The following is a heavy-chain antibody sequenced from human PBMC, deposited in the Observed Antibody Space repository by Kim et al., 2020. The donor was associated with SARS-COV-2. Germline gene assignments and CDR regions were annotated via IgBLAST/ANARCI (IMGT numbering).Heavy chain of an antibody. V-gene: IGHV5-51*01. CDR3: ARQNYYGSGSYYTPHSYGMDV. J-gene: IGHJ6*02. CDR2: IYPGDSDT. D-gene: IGHD3-10*01. Sequence: GESLKISCKGSGYSFTSYWIGWVRQMPGKGLEWMGIIYPGDSDTRYSPSFQGQVTISADKSISTAYLQWSSLKASDTAMYYCARQNYYGSGSYYTPHSYGMDVWGQGTTVPVSS. CDR1: GYSFTSYW.